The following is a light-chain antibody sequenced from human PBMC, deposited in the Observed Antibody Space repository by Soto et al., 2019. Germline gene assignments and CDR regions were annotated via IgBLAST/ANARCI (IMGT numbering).Light chain of an antibody. CDR2: DVS. CDR3: NSYTSSSTPYV. V-gene: IGLV2-14*03. CDR1: SIDVGGYNY. Sequence: QSALTQPASVSGSPGQSITISCTRTSIDVGGYNYVSWYQHHPGKAPKLLIYDVSNRPSGVSNRFSGSKSGNTASLTISGLQAEDEADYFCNSYTSSSTPYVFATGTKVTVL. J-gene: IGLJ1*01.